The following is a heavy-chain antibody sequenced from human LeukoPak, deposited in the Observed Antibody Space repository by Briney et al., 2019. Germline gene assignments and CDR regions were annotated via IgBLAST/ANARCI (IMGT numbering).Heavy chain of an antibody. CDR1: GYTLTELS. CDR3: ATLLVAGPPRRYYYYYGMDV. D-gene: IGHD6-19*01. CDR2: FDPEDGET. Sequence: ASVKVSCKVSGYTLTELSMHWVRQAPGKGLEWMGGFDPEDGETIYAQKFQGRVTMTEDTSTDTASMELSSLRSEDTAVYYCATLLVAGPPRRYYYYYGMDVWGQGTTVTVSS. J-gene: IGHJ6*02. V-gene: IGHV1-24*01.